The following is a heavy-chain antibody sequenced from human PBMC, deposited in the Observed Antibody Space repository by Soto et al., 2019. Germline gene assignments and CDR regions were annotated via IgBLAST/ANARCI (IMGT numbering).Heavy chain of an antibody. CDR1: GGSISSSSYY. D-gene: IGHD3-10*01. J-gene: IGHJ6*03. Sequence: SETLSLTCTVSGGSISSSSYYWSWIRQPPGKGLECIGDINHSGSTNYNPSLKSRVTISLDTSKNQFSLKLSSVTAADTAVYYCARDRRGGAYMDVWGKGTTVTVSS. CDR3: ARDRRGGAYMDV. V-gene: IGHV4-39*07. CDR2: INHSGST.